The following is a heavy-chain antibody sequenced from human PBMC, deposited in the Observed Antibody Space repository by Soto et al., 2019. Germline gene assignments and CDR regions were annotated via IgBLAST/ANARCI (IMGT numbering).Heavy chain of an antibody. CDR1: GFTFDDYA. Sequence: AGGSLRLSCAASGFTFDDYAMHWVRQAPGKGLEWVSGISWNSGSIGYADSVKGRFTISRDNAKNSLYLQMNSLRAEDTALYYCAKSLGYCSGGRCVRATAGYYYIDVWGKGTTVTVSS. CDR3: AKSLGYCSGGRCVRATAGYYYIDV. CDR2: ISWNSGSI. D-gene: IGHD2-15*01. V-gene: IGHV3-9*01. J-gene: IGHJ6*03.